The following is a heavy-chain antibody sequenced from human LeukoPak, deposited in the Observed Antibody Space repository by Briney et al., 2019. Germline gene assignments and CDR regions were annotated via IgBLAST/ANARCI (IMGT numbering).Heavy chain of an antibody. Sequence: PSETLSLTCTVSGGSISSYYWSWIRQPPGKGLEWIGYIYYSGCTNYNPSLKSRVTISVDTSKNQFSLKLSSVTAADTAVYYCARVQYYYDSSGYYYYFDYWGQGTLVTVSS. D-gene: IGHD3-22*01. CDR1: GGSISSYY. V-gene: IGHV4-59*01. CDR3: ARVQYYYDSSGYYYYFDY. CDR2: IYYSGCT. J-gene: IGHJ4*02.